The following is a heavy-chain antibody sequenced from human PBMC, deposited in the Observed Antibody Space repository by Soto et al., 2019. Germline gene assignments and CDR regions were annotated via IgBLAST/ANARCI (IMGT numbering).Heavy chain of an antibody. CDR2: INSDGIRT. CDR1: GFTLSSYW. D-gene: IGHD1-7*01. V-gene: IGHV3-74*01. CDR3: ARDLGNYDRYYFDY. J-gene: IGHJ4*02. Sequence: EVQLVESGGGLVQPGGSLRLSCAASGFTLSSYWMHWVRQVPGKGLMWVSRINSDGIRTNYADSVKGRFTISRDNAKNTLYLQMNSLRAEDTPVYYCARDLGNYDRYYFDYSGQGTLVTVSS.